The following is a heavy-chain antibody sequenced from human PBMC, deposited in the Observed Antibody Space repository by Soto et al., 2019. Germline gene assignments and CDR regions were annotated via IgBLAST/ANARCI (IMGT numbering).Heavy chain of an antibody. Sequence: EVQVVESGGGLVQPGGSLRLSCAASGFTFSRYGMNWVRQAPGKGLEWVAYISSSSSTIYYADSVKGRFTISRDNAKNSLYLQMNSLRDEDTAVYYCARHGYCVSTTCYFLPDVWGPGTTVTVSS. D-gene: IGHD2-2*03. CDR3: ARHGYCVSTTCYFLPDV. J-gene: IGHJ6*02. V-gene: IGHV3-48*02. CDR2: ISSSSSTI. CDR1: GFTFSRYG.